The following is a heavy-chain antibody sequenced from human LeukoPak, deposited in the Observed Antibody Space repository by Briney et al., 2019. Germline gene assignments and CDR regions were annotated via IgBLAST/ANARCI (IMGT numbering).Heavy chain of an antibody. D-gene: IGHD4-17*01. CDR3: ARVVDYGEPYYMDV. CDR2: IKQDGSEK. CDR1: GFTFSSYW. Sequence: GGSLSLSCAASGFTFSSYWMSWVRQAPGKGLEWVANIKQDGSEKYYVDSVKGRFTISRDNARNSLFLQMNSLRAEDTAIYYCARVVDYGEPYYMDVWGKGTTVTVSS. V-gene: IGHV3-7*01. J-gene: IGHJ6*03.